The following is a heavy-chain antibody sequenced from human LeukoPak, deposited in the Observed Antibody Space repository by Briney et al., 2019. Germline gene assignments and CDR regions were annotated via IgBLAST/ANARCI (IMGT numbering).Heavy chain of an antibody. Sequence: PGGSLRLSCAASGFTFSSYWMSWVRQAPGKGLEWVANIKQDGSEKYYVDSAKGRFTISRDNARNSLYLQMNSLRAEDTAVYYCARDRGRGYSYGQFDYWGQGTLVTVSS. CDR1: GFTFSSYW. J-gene: IGHJ4*02. CDR2: IKQDGSEK. D-gene: IGHD5-18*01. CDR3: ARDRGRGYSYGQFDY. V-gene: IGHV3-7*01.